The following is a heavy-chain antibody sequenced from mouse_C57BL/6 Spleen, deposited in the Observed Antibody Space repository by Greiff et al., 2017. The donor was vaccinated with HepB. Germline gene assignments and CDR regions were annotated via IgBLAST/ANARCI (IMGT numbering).Heavy chain of an antibody. J-gene: IGHJ2*01. V-gene: IGHV1-82*01. CDR1: GYAFSSSW. D-gene: IGHD2-2*01. Sequence: QVQLQQSGPELVKPGASVKISCKASGYAFSSSWMNWVKQRPGKGLEWIGRIYPGDGDTNYNGKFKGKATLTADKSSSTAYMQLSSLTSEDSAVYFCARSGVYGYDPYDFDYWGQGTTLTVSS. CDR2: IYPGDGDT. CDR3: ARSGVYGYDPYDFDY.